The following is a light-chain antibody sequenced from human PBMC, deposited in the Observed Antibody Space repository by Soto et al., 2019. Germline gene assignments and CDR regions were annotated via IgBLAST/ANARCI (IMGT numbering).Light chain of an antibody. V-gene: IGKV1-39*01. Sequence: DIQMTQSPSTLSASVGDRVTITCRASQSITSYLNWYQQKPGKAPNLLIYSAFSLESGVPSRFSGSGSGTDYTLTISSLQPEDFATYFCQQSYSRPRTFGQGTKVAIK. CDR3: QQSYSRPRT. J-gene: IGKJ1*01. CDR1: QSITSY. CDR2: SAF.